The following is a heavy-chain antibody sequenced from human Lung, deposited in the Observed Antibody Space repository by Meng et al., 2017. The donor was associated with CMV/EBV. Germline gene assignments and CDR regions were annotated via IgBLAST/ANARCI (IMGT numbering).Heavy chain of an antibody. V-gene: IGHV4-34*01. CDR1: GGSFSGYY. CDR2: INHSGGT. D-gene: IGHD1-26*01. CDR3: ARVIGYGGSGRVDY. Sequence: SETLSLXXAVYGGSFSGYYWSWIRQPPGKGLEWIGEINHSGGTNYNPSLKSRVTISVDTSKNQFSLKLSSVTAADTAVYHCARVIGYGGSGRVDYWGQGTLVXVSS. J-gene: IGHJ4*02.